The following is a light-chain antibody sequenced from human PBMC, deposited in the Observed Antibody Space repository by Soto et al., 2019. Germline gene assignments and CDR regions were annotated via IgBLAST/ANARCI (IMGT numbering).Light chain of an antibody. Sequence: DIVMTQSPDSLAVSLGERATINCKSSQSVSYSSDNKNYLAWFQQKPGQPPNLLIYWASTRESGVPDRFSGSGSGTDFTLTISSLQAEDVAVYYCQQYYGSPLTFVGGTKVQIK. CDR2: WAS. J-gene: IGKJ4*01. V-gene: IGKV4-1*01. CDR1: QSVSYSSDNKNY. CDR3: QQYYGSPLT.